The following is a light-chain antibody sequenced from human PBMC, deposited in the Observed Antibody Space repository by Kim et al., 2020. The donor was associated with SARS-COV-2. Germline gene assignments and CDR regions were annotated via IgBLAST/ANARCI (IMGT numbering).Light chain of an antibody. V-gene: IGKV3-11*01. CDR3: QQRLEWPPT. Sequence: SLSPGERATLSCRASQSVNNYVAWYVQKPGQPPRLLIFEASSRATGVPARFSGSGSGTDFTLTISSLEPEDFAFYYWQQRLEWPPTFGRGTKLEI. J-gene: IGKJ2*01. CDR1: QSVNNY. CDR2: EAS.